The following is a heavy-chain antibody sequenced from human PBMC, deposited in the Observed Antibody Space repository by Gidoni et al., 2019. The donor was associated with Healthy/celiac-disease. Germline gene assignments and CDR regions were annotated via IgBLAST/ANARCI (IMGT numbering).Heavy chain of an antibody. CDR1: GGTFSSYT. J-gene: IGHJ5*02. CDR2: IIPILGIA. Sequence: QVQLVQSGAEVKKPGSSVKVSCKASGGTFSSYTISWVRQAPGQGLEWMGRIIPILGIANYAQKFQYRVTITADKSTSTAYMELSSLRSEDTAVYYCARGTYSGSYPSGPWGQGTLVTVSS. CDR3: ARGTYSGSYPSGP. D-gene: IGHD1-26*01. V-gene: IGHV1-69*02.